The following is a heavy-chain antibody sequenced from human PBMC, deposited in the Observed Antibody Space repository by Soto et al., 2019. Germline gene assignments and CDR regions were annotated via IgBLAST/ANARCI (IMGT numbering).Heavy chain of an antibody. J-gene: IGHJ2*01. CDR1: GGSFSGYY. Sequence: QVQLQQWGAGPLRPLETLSLTCGVSGGSFSGYYWAWIRQSPGKGLEWIGEINDRGSINYNPSLKRRGSISVDTSENHYSLNLRSVTAADTAVYYCARESHDILTGPPWVWYFDLWGRGTLVTVSS. D-gene: IGHD3-9*01. V-gene: IGHV4-34*01. CDR3: ARESHDILTGPPWVWYFDL. CDR2: INDRGSI.